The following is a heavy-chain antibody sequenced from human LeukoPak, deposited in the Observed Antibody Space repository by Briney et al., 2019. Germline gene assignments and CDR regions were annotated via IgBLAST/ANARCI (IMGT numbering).Heavy chain of an antibody. Sequence: GRSLRLSCAASGFTFSSYSMNWVRQAPGKGLEWVSSISSSSSYIYYADSVKGRFTISRDNAKNSLYLQMNSLRAEDTAVYYCARDVAVATMRGYYDMDVWGQGTTVTVSS. CDR1: GFTFSSYS. D-gene: IGHD5-12*01. V-gene: IGHV3-21*01. CDR2: ISSSSSYI. CDR3: ARDVAVATMRGYYDMDV. J-gene: IGHJ6*02.